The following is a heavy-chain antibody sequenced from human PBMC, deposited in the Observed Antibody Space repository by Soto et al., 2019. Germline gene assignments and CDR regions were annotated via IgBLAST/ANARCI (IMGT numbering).Heavy chain of an antibody. V-gene: IGHV4-30-4*01. Sequence: SETRSLTCSVSGDSISNLDYFWAWIRQPPGQALEYIGYIYKSATTYYNPSFESRVAISVDTSKSQFSLNVTSVTAADTAVYFCARGRYCLTGRCFPNWFDSWGQGALVTVSS. CDR3: ARGRYCLTGRCFPNWFDS. J-gene: IGHJ5*01. CDR1: GDSISNLDYF. CDR2: IYKSATT. D-gene: IGHD7-27*01.